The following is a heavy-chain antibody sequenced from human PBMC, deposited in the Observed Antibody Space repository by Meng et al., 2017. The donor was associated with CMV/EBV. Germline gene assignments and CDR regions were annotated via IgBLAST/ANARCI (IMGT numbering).Heavy chain of an antibody. V-gene: IGHV1-69*05. D-gene: IGHD3-9*01. CDR3: ASDYDILTGQGGDWFDP. Sequence: SVKVSCKASGGTFSSYAISWVRQAPGQGLEWMGGIIPIFGTANYAQKFQGRVTITTDESTSTAYMELSSLRSEDTAVYYCASDYDILTGQGGDWFDPWGQGTLVTVSS. CDR1: GGTFSSYA. CDR2: IIPIFGTA. J-gene: IGHJ5*02.